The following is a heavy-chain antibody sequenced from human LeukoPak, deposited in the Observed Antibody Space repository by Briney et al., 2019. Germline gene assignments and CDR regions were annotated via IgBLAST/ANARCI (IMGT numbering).Heavy chain of an antibody. J-gene: IGHJ4*02. CDR3: ARPNYYDSSGEKGVDY. CDR2: IYYSGST. V-gene: IGHV4-39*01. Sequence: PSETLSLTCTVSGGSISSSSYYWGWIRQPPGKGLEWIGSIYYSGSTYYNPSLKSRVTISVDTSKNQFSLKLSSVTAADTAVYYCARPNYYDSSGEKGVDYWGQGTLVTVSS. D-gene: IGHD3-22*01. CDR1: GGSISSSSYY.